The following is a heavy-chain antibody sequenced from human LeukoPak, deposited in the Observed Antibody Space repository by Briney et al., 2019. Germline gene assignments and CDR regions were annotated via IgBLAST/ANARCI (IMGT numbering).Heavy chain of an antibody. Sequence: SETLSLTCAVYGGSFSGYYWSWIRQPPGKGLEWIGEINHSGSTNYNPSLKSRVTISVDTSKNQFSLKLSSVTAADTAVYYCARLPLYYDSSGYQDWGQGTLVTVSS. CDR3: ARLPLYYDSSGYQD. D-gene: IGHD3-22*01. J-gene: IGHJ4*02. CDR2: INHSGST. CDR1: GGSFSGYY. V-gene: IGHV4-34*01.